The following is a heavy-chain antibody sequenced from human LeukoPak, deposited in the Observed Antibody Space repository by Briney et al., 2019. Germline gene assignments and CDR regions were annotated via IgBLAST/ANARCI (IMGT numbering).Heavy chain of an antibody. CDR2: IYHSGST. V-gene: IGHV4-38-2*01. CDR3: ARSYYYDSSGYYYVGNEYYYYYYMDV. Sequence: SETLSLTCAVSGYSISSGYYWGWIRQPPGKGLEWIGSIYHSGSTYYNPSLKSRVTISVDTSKNQFSLKLSSVTAADTAVYYCARSYYYDSSGYYYVGNEYYYYYYMDVWGKGTTVTVCS. CDR1: GYSISSGYY. D-gene: IGHD3-22*01. J-gene: IGHJ6*03.